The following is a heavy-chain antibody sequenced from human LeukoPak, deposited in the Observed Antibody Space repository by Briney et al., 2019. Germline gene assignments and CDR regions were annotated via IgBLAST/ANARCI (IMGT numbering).Heavy chain of an antibody. CDR3: ARDQDSSGYPDY. CDR1: GGTFSSYA. CDR2: IIPIFGTA. D-gene: IGHD3-22*01. Sequence: SVKVSCKASGGTFSSYAISWARQAPGQGLEWMGGIIPIFGTANYAQKFQGRVTITADESTSTAYMELSSLRSEDTAVYYCARDQDSSGYPDYWGQGTLVTVSS. J-gene: IGHJ4*02. V-gene: IGHV1-69*13.